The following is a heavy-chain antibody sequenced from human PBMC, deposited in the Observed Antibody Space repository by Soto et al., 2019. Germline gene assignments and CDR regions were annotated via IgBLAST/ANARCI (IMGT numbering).Heavy chain of an antibody. D-gene: IGHD3-3*01. V-gene: IGHV1-69*01. CDR1: GGTFSSYA. Sequence: QVQLVQSGAEVKKPGSSVKVSCKASGGTFSSYAISWVRQAPGQGLEWMGGIIPIFGTANYAQKFQGRVTMTADESTSTAYMELSSLRSEDTAVYYCAREPNKITIFGVNGMDVWGQGTTVTVSS. J-gene: IGHJ6*02. CDR3: AREPNKITIFGVNGMDV. CDR2: IIPIFGTA.